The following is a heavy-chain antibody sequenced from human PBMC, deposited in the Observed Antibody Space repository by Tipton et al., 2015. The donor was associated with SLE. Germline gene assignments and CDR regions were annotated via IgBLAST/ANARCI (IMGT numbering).Heavy chain of an antibody. J-gene: IGHJ4*02. CDR3: ARDTLGGLDY. CDR2: ISYSGGT. Sequence: TLSLTCSVSGASISSGAIYWSWFRHHPGKGPEWIGYISYSGGTYYNPTLKSRVTLSVDTSKNQFSLKMSSVTAADTAVYYCARDTLGGLDYWGQGTLVTVSS. V-gene: IGHV4-31*03. D-gene: IGHD7-27*01. CDR1: GASISSGAIY.